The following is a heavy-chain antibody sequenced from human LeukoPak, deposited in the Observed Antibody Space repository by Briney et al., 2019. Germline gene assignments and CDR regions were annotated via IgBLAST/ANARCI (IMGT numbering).Heavy chain of an antibody. J-gene: IGHJ4*02. Sequence: ASVKVSCKASGGTFSNYAISWVRQAPGQGLEWMGRIIPILGIANYAQKFQGRVTITADKSTSTAYMELSSLRSEDTAVYYCASVPRYGGVIVDYWGQGTLVTVSS. CDR2: IIPILGIA. D-gene: IGHD3-16*02. CDR1: GGTFSNYA. CDR3: ASVPRYGGVIVDY. V-gene: IGHV1-69*04.